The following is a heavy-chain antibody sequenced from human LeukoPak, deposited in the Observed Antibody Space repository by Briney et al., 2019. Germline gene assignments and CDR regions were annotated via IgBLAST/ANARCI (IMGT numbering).Heavy chain of an antibody. Sequence: ETLSLTCTVSGGSISSYYWSWIRQPAGKGLEWIGRIYTSGSTNYNPSLKSRVTISVDTSKNQFSLKLSSVTAADTAVYYCARTTEAHSWRTRYYDYYMDVWGKGTTVTVSS. CDR2: IYTSGST. J-gene: IGHJ6*03. V-gene: IGHV4-4*07. D-gene: IGHD6-13*01. CDR3: ARTTEAHSWRTRYYDYYMDV. CDR1: GGSISSYY.